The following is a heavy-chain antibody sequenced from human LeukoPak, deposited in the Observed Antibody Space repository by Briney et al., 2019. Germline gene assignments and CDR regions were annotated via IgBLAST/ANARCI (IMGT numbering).Heavy chain of an antibody. Sequence: QPGGSLRLSCAASGFTFSSYAMHGVRQAPGKGLEWVAVISYDGSNKYYADSVKGRFTISRDNSKNTLYLQMNSLRAEDTAVYYCARDQWLGGSGFDYWGQGTLVTVSS. CDR1: GFTFSSYA. D-gene: IGHD6-19*01. CDR2: ISYDGSNK. V-gene: IGHV3-30*04. CDR3: ARDQWLGGSGFDY. J-gene: IGHJ4*02.